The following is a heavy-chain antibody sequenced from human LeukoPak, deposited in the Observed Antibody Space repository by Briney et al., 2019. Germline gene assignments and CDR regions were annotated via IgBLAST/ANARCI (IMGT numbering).Heavy chain of an antibody. Sequence: GSLRLSCAASGFTFSSYWMSWVRQAPGKGLEWVANIKQDGSEKYYVDSVKGRFTISRDNAKNSLYLQMNSLRAEDTAVYYCARDLGYSGYAMWGNFDYWGQGTLVSVSS. CDR2: IKQDGSEK. J-gene: IGHJ4*02. V-gene: IGHV3-7*01. CDR1: GFTFSSYW. D-gene: IGHD5-12*01. CDR3: ARDLGYSGYAMWGNFDY.